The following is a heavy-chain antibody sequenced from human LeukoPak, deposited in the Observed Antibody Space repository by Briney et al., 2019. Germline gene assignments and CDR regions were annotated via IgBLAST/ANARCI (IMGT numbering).Heavy chain of an antibody. V-gene: IGHV3-9*01. D-gene: IGHD3-16*02. CDR3: ARETTYYDYVWGSYRPAYYFDY. CDR1: GFTFDDYA. J-gene: IGHJ4*02. Sequence: QTGGSLRLSCAASGFTFDDYAMHWVRQAPGKGLEWVSGISWNSGSIGYADSVKGRFTISRDNAKNSLYLQMNSLRAEDTALYYCARETTYYDYVWGSYRPAYYFDYWGQGTLVTVSS. CDR2: ISWNSGSI.